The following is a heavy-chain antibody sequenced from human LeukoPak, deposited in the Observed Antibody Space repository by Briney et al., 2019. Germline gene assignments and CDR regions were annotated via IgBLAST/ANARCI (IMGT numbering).Heavy chain of an antibody. D-gene: IGHD6-19*01. CDR1: GFSINTYG. J-gene: IGHJ6*02. V-gene: IGHV3-23*01. CDR2: ISGSGGST. CDR3: AKGTSPRGAQWLVRRYYYYGMDV. Sequence: GGSLRLSCAASGFSINTYGTHWVRQAPGKGLEWVSAISGSGGSTYYADSVKGRFTISRDNSKNTLYLQMNSLRAEDTAVYYCAKGTSPRGAQWLVRRYYYYGMDVWGQGTTVTVSS.